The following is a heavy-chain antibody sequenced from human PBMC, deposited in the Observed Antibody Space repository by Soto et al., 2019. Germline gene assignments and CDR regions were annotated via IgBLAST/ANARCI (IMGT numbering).Heavy chain of an antibody. CDR2: INHSGST. CDR1: GGSFSGYY. D-gene: IGHD3-22*01. V-gene: IGHV4-34*01. CDR3: ARGLSGSSGYYYDY. Sequence: QVQLQQWGAGLLKPSETLSLTCAVYGGSFSGYYWSWIRQPPGKGLEWIGEINHSGSTNYNPSLKSRVTISVDTSKNQFSLKLSSVTAADTAVYYCARGLSGSSGYYYDYWGQGTLVTVSS. J-gene: IGHJ4*02.